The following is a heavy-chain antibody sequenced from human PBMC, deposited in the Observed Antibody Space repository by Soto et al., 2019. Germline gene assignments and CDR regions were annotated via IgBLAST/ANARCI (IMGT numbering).Heavy chain of an antibody. CDR3: AREVDFWSGYYMADAFDI. V-gene: IGHV3-11*01. CDR2: ISSSGSTI. D-gene: IGHD3-3*01. Sequence: PGGSLRLSCAASGFTFSDYYMSWIRQAPGKGLEWVSYISSSGSTIYYADSVKGRFTISRDNAKNSLYLQMNSLRAEDTAVYYCAREVDFWSGYYMADAFDIWGQGTMVTVSS. CDR1: GFTFSDYY. J-gene: IGHJ3*02.